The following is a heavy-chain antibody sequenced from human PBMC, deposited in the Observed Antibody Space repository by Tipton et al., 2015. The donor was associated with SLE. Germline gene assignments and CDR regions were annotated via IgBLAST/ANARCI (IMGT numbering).Heavy chain of an antibody. CDR3: ARSMLTTKRVFDY. J-gene: IGHJ4*02. Sequence: TLSLTCTVSGVSISSGGYYWNWIRQHPGKGLEWIGCIHSRGSTYYTPSLKSRLTMSVDTSNNQFSLQLSSVTAADTAVYYCARSMLTTKRVFDYWGQGTLVTVSS. CDR2: IHSRGST. V-gene: IGHV4-31*03. CDR1: GVSISSGGYY. D-gene: IGHD3-16*01.